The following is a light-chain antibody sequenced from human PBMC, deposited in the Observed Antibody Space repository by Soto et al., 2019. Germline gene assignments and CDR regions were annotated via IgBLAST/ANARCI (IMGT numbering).Light chain of an antibody. CDR2: DND. Sequence: QSVLTQPPSVSAAPGQKVTISCSGSSSNIGYNFVSWYQHLPGTAPKLLSYDNDKRPPWISDRFSGSTSGTSATLDIAGLQTGDEADYYCGTWDTSLSAYVFGPGTKLTVL. CDR3: GTWDTSLSAYV. CDR1: SSNIGYNF. V-gene: IGLV1-51*01. J-gene: IGLJ1*01.